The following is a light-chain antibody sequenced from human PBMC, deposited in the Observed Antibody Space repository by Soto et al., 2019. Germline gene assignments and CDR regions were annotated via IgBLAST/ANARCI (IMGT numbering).Light chain of an antibody. CDR3: QQYDSYSWT. J-gene: IGKJ1*01. V-gene: IGKV1-5*01. CDR1: ESIDNW. Sequence: DIQMTQSPSTLSASVGDTVTITCRASESIDNWLAWYQQKPGKAPKLLIFAASTLVRGVPSRFSASGSGTEFILNISSLQPDDFATYYCQQYDSYSWTFDQGTKVDIK. CDR2: AAS.